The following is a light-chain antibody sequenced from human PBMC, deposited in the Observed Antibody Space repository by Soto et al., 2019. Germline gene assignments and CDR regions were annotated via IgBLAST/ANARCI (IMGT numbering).Light chain of an antibody. CDR2: EGS. J-gene: IGLJ1*01. Sequence: QSVLTQPASVSGSPGQSITISCTGTSSDVGSGSHNLVSWYQQRPGKAPKVVIYEGSKRPSGVSDRFAGSKSGNMASLTISGLQAEDEADYYCCSYVSSFTYVFGTGTKVTVL. CDR3: CSYVSSFTYV. CDR1: SSDVGSGSHNL. V-gene: IGLV2-23*01.